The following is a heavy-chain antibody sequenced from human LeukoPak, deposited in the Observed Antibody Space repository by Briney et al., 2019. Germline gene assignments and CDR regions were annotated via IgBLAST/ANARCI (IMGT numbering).Heavy chain of an antibody. CDR1: GGSFSGYY. V-gene: IGHV4-34*01. Sequence: SETLSLTCAVYGGSFSGYYWSWIRQPPGKGLEGIGEINHSGSTNYNPSLTSRVTISVDTSKNQFSLKLSSVTAADTAVYYCARGPRGYSYGFRGNWFDPWGQGTLVTVSS. D-gene: IGHD5-18*01. CDR2: INHSGST. J-gene: IGHJ5*02. CDR3: ARGPRGYSYGFRGNWFDP.